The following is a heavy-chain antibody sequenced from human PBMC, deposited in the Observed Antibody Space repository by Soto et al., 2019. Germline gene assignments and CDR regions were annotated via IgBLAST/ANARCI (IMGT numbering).Heavy chain of an antibody. D-gene: IGHD4-17*01. J-gene: IGHJ4*02. CDR2: GSYSGTT. CDR1: GVSVSSGSFY. V-gene: IGHV4-61*01. Sequence: SETLSLTCTVSGVSVSSGSFYWAWIRQPPGKGLEWIGFGSYSGTTNYKPSLKSRVTISVDTSRSQISLKVSSLTAADTAVYYCSRGATVTQYDYWGQGTLVTVSS. CDR3: SRGATVTQYDY.